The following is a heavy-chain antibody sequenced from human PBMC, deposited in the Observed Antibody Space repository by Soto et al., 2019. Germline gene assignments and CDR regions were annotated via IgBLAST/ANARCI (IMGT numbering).Heavy chain of an antibody. D-gene: IGHD4-4*01. J-gene: IGHJ6*02. V-gene: IGHV3-7*01. Sequence: PRLSCAASGFTFSSYWMSWVRQAPGKGLEWVANIKQDGSEKYYVDSVKGRFTISRDNAKNSLYLQMNSLRAEDTAVYYCARNSNYYYYYGMDVRGQATTVTVSS. CDR2: IKQDGSEK. CDR1: GFTFSSYW. CDR3: ARNSNYYYYYGMDV.